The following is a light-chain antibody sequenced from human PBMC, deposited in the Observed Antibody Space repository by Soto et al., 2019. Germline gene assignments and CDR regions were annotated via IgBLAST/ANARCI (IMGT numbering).Light chain of an antibody. V-gene: IGLV1-40*01. CDR1: SSNIGAGYD. J-gene: IGLJ3*02. CDR2: GNS. Sequence: QTVVTQPPSVSGAPGQRVTISCTGSSSNIGAGYDVHWYQQLPGTAPKLLIYGNSNRPSGVPDRFSGSKSGTSASLAITGLQAEXXADYYCQSYDSSLSGSVFGGGTQLTVL. CDR3: QSYDSSLSGSV.